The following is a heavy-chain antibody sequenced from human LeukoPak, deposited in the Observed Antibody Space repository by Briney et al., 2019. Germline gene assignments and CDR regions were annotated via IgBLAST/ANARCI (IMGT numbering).Heavy chain of an antibody. CDR2: IVVGSGNT. Sequence: ASVKVSCNASGFTFTSSAMQWVRQARGQRLAWIGWIVVGSGNTNYAQKFQERVTITRDMSTSTAYMELSSLRSEDTAVYYCAAGLDILTKLDYYYGMDVWGQGTTVTVSS. CDR3: AAGLDILTKLDYYYGMDV. J-gene: IGHJ6*02. V-gene: IGHV1-58*02. CDR1: GFTFTSSA. D-gene: IGHD2-2*03.